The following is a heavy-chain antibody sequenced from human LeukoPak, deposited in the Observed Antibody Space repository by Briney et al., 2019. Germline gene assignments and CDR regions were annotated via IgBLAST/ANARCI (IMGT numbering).Heavy chain of an antibody. D-gene: IGHD3-10*01. J-gene: IGHJ3*02. V-gene: IGHV3-11*06. CDR3: ARTDRRGAFDI. Sequence: GRFTISRDNAKNSLYLQMNSLRAEDTAVYYCARTDRRGAFDIWGRGTMVTVSS.